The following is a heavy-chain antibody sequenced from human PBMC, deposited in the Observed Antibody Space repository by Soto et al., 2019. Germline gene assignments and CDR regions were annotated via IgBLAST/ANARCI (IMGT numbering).Heavy chain of an antibody. J-gene: IGHJ4*02. V-gene: IGHV4-30-4*01. Sequence: PSETLSLTCTVSGGSISSGDYYWSWIRQPPGKGLEWIGYIYYSGSTYYNPSLKSRVTISVDTSKNQFSLKLSSVTAADTAVYYCARGVEDYYDSSGYSPPPYYFDYWGQGTLVTVSP. CDR1: GGSISSGDYY. CDR2: IYYSGST. D-gene: IGHD3-22*01. CDR3: ARGVEDYYDSSGYSPPPYYFDY.